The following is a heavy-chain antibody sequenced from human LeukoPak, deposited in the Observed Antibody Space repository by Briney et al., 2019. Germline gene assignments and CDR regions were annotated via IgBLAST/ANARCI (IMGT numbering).Heavy chain of an antibody. CDR2: LNSDGSST. D-gene: IGHD2-15*01. V-gene: IGHV3-74*01. Sequence: GGSLRLSCAASGFTFSGYWMHWVRQAPGKGLVWVSRLNSDGSSTNYADSVKGRFTISRDNAKNTLFLQMNTLRAEDTAVYYCARDVAYFDYWGQGTLVTVSS. J-gene: IGHJ4*02. CDR1: GFTFSGYW. CDR3: ARDVAYFDY.